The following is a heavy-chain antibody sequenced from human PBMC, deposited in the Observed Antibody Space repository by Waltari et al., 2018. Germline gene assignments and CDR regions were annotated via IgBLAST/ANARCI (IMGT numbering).Heavy chain of an antibody. D-gene: IGHD3-10*01. V-gene: IGHV3-43*01. J-gene: IGHJ1*01. CDR2: ISWDGGST. Sequence: EVQLVESGGVVVQPGGSLRLSCAASGFTFDDYTMHWVRQAPGKGLEWVSLISWDGGSTYYADSVKGRFTICRDNSKNSLYLQMNSLRTEDTALYYCARGPSEFQHWGQGTLVTVSS. CDR1: GFTFDDYT. CDR3: ARGPSEFQH.